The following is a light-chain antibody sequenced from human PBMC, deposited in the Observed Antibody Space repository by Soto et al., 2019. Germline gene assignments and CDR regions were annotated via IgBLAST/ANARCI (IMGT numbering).Light chain of an antibody. Sequence: QSVLTQPPSVSGAPGQRVTISYTGISSNIGAGYDVHWYQHLTRTAPKLLIYGNSNRPSGVPDRFSGSKSGTSASLAITGLQAEDEADYYCQSYDRSLSGFVFGTGTKVTVL. V-gene: IGLV1-40*01. CDR2: GNS. J-gene: IGLJ1*01. CDR3: QSYDRSLSGFV. CDR1: SSNIGAGYD.